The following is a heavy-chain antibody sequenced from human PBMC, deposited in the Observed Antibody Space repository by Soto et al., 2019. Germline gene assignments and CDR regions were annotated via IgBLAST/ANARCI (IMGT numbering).Heavy chain of an antibody. CDR2: ISAYNGNT. CDR3: SRDLPTLRMYPFGRFDP. V-gene: IGHV1-18*01. D-gene: IGHD4-17*01. CDR1: GYTFTSYG. Sequence: QVQLVQSGAEVKKPGASVKVSCKASGYTFTSYGISWVGQAPGQGLEWMGWISAYNGNTNYAQKLQGRITMTTDTSTSTAYMELSRLRSDDTAVYYCSRDLPTLRMYPFGRFDPWGQGTLVTVSS. J-gene: IGHJ5*02.